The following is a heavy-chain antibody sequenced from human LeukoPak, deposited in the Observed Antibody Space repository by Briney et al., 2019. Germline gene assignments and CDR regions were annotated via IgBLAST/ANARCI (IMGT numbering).Heavy chain of an antibody. D-gene: IGHD5-12*01. CDR2: ISSSGSTI. CDR1: GFTFSSYE. Sequence: GGSLRLSCAASGFTFSSYELNWVRQAPGKGLEWVSYISSSGSTIYYADSVKGRFTISRDNAKNSLYLQMNRLRAEDTAVYYGAREGTGGSGYDSWGQGTLVTVSS. CDR3: AREGTGGSGYDS. J-gene: IGHJ4*02. V-gene: IGHV3-48*03.